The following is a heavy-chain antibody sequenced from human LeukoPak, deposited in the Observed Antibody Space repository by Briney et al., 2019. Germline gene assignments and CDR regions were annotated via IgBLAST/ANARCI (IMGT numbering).Heavy chain of an antibody. CDR1: GGSISSSSYS. J-gene: IGHJ4*02. CDR2: IYYSGST. D-gene: IGHD3-10*01. Sequence: PSETLSLTCTVSGGSISSSSYSWGWIRQPPGKGLEWIGSIYYSGSTYYNPSLKSRVTISVDTSKNQFSLKLSSVTAADTAVYYCARLWMLWFGELPYYFDYWGQGTLVTVSS. V-gene: IGHV4-39*01. CDR3: ARLWMLWFGELPYYFDY.